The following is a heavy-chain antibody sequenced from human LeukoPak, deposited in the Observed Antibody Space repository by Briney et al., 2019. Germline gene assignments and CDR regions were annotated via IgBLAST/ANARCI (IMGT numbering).Heavy chain of an antibody. CDR2: INQDGSEK. J-gene: IGHJ3*01. V-gene: IGHV3-7*05. CDR1: GFTFSTYW. Sequence: AGGSLRLSCAASGFTFSTYWMCWVRQAPRKGLEWVANINQDGSEKNYVDSVKGRFTISRDNAKNSLYLQMNSLRAEDTAVYYCASGYTSGAWGQGTLVTVSS. CDR3: ASGYTSGA. D-gene: IGHD6-19*01.